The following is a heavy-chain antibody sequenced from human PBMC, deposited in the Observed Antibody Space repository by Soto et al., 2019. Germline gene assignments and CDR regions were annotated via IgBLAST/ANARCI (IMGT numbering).Heavy chain of an antibody. D-gene: IGHD2-21*02. CDR3: ARYSVTAIPHFDY. Sequence: SETLSLTCTVSGGSISSYYWSWIRQPPGKGLEWIGYIYYSGSTNYNPSLKSRVTISVDTSKNQFSLKLSSVTAADTAVYYCARYSVTAIPHFDYWGQGTLVTV. V-gene: IGHV4-59*01. J-gene: IGHJ4*02. CDR2: IYYSGST. CDR1: GGSISSYY.